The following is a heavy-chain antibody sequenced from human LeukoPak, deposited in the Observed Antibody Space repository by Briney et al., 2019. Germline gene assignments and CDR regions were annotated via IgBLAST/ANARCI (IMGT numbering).Heavy chain of an antibody. Sequence: ASVKVSCKASGYTFTGYYMHWVRQTPGQGLEWMGWISAYNGNTNYAQKLQGRVTMTTDTSTSTAYMELRSLRSDDTAVYYCARDTGYSGYDETGDYWGQGTLVTVSS. CDR2: ISAYNGNT. J-gene: IGHJ4*02. CDR3: ARDTGYSGYDETGDY. D-gene: IGHD5-12*01. V-gene: IGHV1-18*04. CDR1: GYTFTGYY.